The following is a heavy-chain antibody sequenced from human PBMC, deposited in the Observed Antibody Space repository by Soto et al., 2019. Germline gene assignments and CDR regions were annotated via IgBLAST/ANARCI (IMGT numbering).Heavy chain of an antibody. CDR2: ISSSGSTI. D-gene: IGHD3-10*01. Sequence: GGSLRLSCAASGFTFSDHYMSWIRQAPGKGLEWVSYISSSGSTIYYADSVKGRFTISRDNAKNSLYLQMNSLRAEDTAVYYCATEGLRLWSYFDYWGQGTLVTVSS. CDR1: GFTFSDHY. V-gene: IGHV3-11*01. J-gene: IGHJ4*02. CDR3: ATEGLRLWSYFDY.